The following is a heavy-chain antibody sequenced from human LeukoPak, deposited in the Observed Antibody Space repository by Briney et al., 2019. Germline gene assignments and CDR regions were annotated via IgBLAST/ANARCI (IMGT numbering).Heavy chain of an antibody. CDR2: IYTSGST. J-gene: IGHJ4*02. V-gene: IGHV4-39*07. Sequence: SETLSLTCTVSGGSISSSPYYWGWIRQPPGKGLEWIGRIYTSGSTNYNPSLKSRVTTSVDTSKNQFSLKLNSVTAADTAVYYCARLELDGYYFDYWGQGTLVTVSS. CDR1: GGSISSSPYY. CDR3: ARLELDGYYFDY. D-gene: IGHD6-13*01.